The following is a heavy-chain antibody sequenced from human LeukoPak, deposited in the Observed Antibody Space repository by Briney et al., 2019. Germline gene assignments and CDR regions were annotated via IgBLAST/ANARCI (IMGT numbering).Heavy chain of an antibody. J-gene: IGHJ4*02. V-gene: IGHV4-34*01. Sequence: SETLSLTCAVYGGSFRGYYWSWIRQPPGKGLEWIGEINHSGSTNYNPSLKSRVTISVDTSNNQFSLKLSSVTAADTAVYYCASASPDSTSCDYWGQGTLVTVSS. CDR3: ASASPDSTSCDY. D-gene: IGHD2-2*01. CDR1: GGSFRGYY. CDR2: INHSGST.